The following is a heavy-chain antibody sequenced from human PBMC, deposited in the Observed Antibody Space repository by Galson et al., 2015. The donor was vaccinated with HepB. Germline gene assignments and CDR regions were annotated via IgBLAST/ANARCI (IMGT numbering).Heavy chain of an antibody. CDR3: ARGSPNSLRYFDWLLPPGPFGY. CDR2: IWYDGSNK. Sequence: SLRLSCAASGFTFSSYGMHWVRQAPGKGLEWVAVIWYDGSNKYYADSVKGRFSISRDNSKNTLYLQMNSLRAEDTAVYYCARGSPNSLRYFDWLLPPGPFGYWGQGTLVTVSS. V-gene: IGHV3-33*01. D-gene: IGHD3-9*01. CDR1: GFTFSSYG. J-gene: IGHJ4*02.